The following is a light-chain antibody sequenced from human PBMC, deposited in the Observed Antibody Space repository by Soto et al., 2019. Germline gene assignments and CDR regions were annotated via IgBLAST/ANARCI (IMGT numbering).Light chain of an antibody. Sequence: EIVMTQSPATLSVSPGERATLSCRASQSVSSNLAWYQQKPGQAPRLLIYGASTRATGIPARFSGSGSGTAFNLTISSLQSEDFAVYSCQQYNNWPRTFGQGTKVEIK. CDR1: QSVSSN. CDR3: QQYNNWPRT. J-gene: IGKJ1*01. V-gene: IGKV3-15*01. CDR2: GAS.